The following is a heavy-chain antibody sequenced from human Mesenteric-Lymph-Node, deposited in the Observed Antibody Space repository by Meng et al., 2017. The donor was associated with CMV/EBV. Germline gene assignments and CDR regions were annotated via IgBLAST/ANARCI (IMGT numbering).Heavy chain of an antibody. CDR3: AKGFWSGYMTYFLDS. V-gene: IGHV3-9*01. CDR1: GFTFDDYA. D-gene: IGHD3-3*01. Sequence: GGSLRLSCAASGFTFDDYAIHWVRQVPGKGLEWVSGISWNSVTIAYADSVKGRFTISRDSAKNSLYLQMNSLRAEDTALYYCAKGFWSGYMTYFLDSWGQGTLVTVSS. J-gene: IGHJ4*02. CDR2: ISWNSVTI.